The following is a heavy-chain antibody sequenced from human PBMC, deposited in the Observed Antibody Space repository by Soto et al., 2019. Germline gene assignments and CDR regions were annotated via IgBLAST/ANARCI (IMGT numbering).Heavy chain of an antibody. Sequence: ASVKVSCKASGYTFTSYGIIWVRQAPGQGLEWMGRISADNSNTKYAQKFRGRVTMTTDTSTSTVYMELRNLRSDDTAVYYCARCIQQDYYYGMDVWGQGTTVTVSS. J-gene: IGHJ6*02. CDR3: ARCIQQDYYYGMDV. D-gene: IGHD5-18*01. CDR2: ISADNSNT. V-gene: IGHV1-18*01. CDR1: GYTFTSYG.